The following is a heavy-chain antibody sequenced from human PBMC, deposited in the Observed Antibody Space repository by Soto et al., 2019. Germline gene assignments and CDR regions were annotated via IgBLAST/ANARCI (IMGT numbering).Heavy chain of an antibody. D-gene: IGHD3-22*01. CDR1: GGSISSYY. V-gene: IGHV4-4*07. CDR2: IYTSGST. Sequence: PSETLSLTCTVSGGSISSYYWSWIRQPAGQGLEWIGRIYTSGSTNYNPSLKSRVTMSVDTSKNQFSLKLSSVTAADTAVYYCARDDLNGRDSPGDAFDIWGQGTMVTVSS. J-gene: IGHJ3*02. CDR3: ARDDLNGRDSPGDAFDI.